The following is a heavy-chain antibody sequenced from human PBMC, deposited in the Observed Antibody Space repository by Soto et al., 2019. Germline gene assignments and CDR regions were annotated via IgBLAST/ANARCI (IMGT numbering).Heavy chain of an antibody. CDR3: ARGDTVTIRTEYFQH. Sequence: EVQLVESGGGLVKPGGSLRLSCAASGFTFSSYSMNWVRQAPGKGLEWVSSISSSSYIYYADSVKGRFTISRDNAKNSLYLQMNSLRAEDTAVYYCARGDTVTIRTEYFQHWGQGTLVTVSS. D-gene: IGHD4-17*01. J-gene: IGHJ1*01. CDR2: ISSSSYI. CDR1: GFTFSSYS. V-gene: IGHV3-21*01.